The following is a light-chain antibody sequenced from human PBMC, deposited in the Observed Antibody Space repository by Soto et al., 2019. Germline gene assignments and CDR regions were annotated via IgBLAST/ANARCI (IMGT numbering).Light chain of an antibody. Sequence: QSALTQPASVSGSPGQSITISCTGTSSDVGGYNYVSWYQQHPGKGPKLTIYDVSDRPSGVSNRFSGSKSGNTASLTISGLRAEDEADYYCSSYTTSSPHVLFGGGTKVTVL. CDR2: DVS. J-gene: IGLJ2*01. V-gene: IGLV2-14*03. CDR3: SSYTTSSPHVL. CDR1: SSDVGGYNY.